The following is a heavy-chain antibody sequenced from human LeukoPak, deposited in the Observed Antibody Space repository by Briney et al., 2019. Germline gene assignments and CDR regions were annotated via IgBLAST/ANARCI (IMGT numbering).Heavy chain of an antibody. CDR3: AKDLCGDYDFDY. CDR1: GFTFSSHA. V-gene: IGHV3-23*01. CDR2: ISNSGGNT. J-gene: IGHJ4*02. Sequence: GGSLRLSCAASGFTFSSHAMNWVRQAPGKGLEWVSGISNSGGNTYYADSVKGRFTISRDNSKNTLYLQMNSLRAEDTAVYCCAKDLCGDYDFDYWGQGTLVTVSS. D-gene: IGHD4-17*01.